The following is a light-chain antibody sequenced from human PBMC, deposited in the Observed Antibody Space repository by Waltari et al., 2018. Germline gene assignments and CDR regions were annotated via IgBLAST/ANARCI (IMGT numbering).Light chain of an antibody. CDR3: SSYTSGSIVV. CDR2: EVS. V-gene: IGLV2-14*01. CDR1: SSDVGGYDF. J-gene: IGLJ1*01. Sequence: QSALTQPASVSGSPGQSITISCTGTSSDVGGYDFVSWYQQHPGKAPKLIIYEVSNRPSGFSHRFFGSKSGSPASLTISGLQAEDEADYYCSSYTSGSIVVFGTGTKVTVL.